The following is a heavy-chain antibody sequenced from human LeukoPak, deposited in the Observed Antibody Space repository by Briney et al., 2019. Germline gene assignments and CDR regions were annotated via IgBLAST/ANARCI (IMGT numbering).Heavy chain of an antibody. D-gene: IGHD2-15*01. J-gene: IGHJ3*02. CDR2: INHSGST. V-gene: IGHV4-34*01. CDR3: ARAMDIVVVVAATPPAFDI. Sequence: SETLSLTCAVYGGSFSGYYWSWIRQPPGKGLERIGEINHSGSTNNNPSLQSRVTIAVDTFKNQFSLKLSSVTAADTAVYYCARAMDIVVVVAATPPAFDIWGQGAMVTVSS. CDR1: GGSFSGYY.